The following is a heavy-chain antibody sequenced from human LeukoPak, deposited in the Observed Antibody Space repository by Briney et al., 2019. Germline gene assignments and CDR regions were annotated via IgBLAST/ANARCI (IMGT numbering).Heavy chain of an antibody. CDR1: GFTFSNYW. CDR3: AREVGGNLGDAFDI. V-gene: IGHV3-74*03. Sequence: PGGSLRLSCAASGFTFSNYWMHWVRQAPGKGLVWVSRINSDGSTATYADPVKGRFTTSRDNAKKTLYVQMNSLRAEDTAVYYCAREVGGNLGDAFDIWGQGTVVTVSS. J-gene: IGHJ3*02. D-gene: IGHD4-23*01. CDR2: INSDGSTA.